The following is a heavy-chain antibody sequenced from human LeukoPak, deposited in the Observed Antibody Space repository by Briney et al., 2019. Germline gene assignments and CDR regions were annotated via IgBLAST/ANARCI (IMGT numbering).Heavy chain of an antibody. CDR3: ARRAGAYSHPYDY. CDR2: ISPSGDIT. Sequence: GGSLRLSCAASGFTFSTYGMNWVRQAPGKGLEWVSGISPSGDITYYADSVMGRFSISRDNSKNTLYLQMNSLRAEDTAVYYCARRAGAYSHPYDYWGQGTLVTVSS. J-gene: IGHJ4*02. CDR1: GFTFSTYG. D-gene: IGHD4/OR15-4a*01. V-gene: IGHV3-23*01.